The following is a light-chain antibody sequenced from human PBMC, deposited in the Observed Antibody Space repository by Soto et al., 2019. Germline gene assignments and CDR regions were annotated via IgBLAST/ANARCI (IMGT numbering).Light chain of an antibody. CDR2: DAS. V-gene: IGKV3-11*01. Sequence: EIVLTQSPDTLSLSPGERATLSCRASQSISSYLGWYQQKPGQAPRLLIYDASNRATGLPARFSGRGSGAEFTLPISSLEAEGFAVYYFQDRRNRPLTFGPGTKVEIK. J-gene: IGKJ1*01. CDR1: QSISSY. CDR3: QDRRNRPLT.